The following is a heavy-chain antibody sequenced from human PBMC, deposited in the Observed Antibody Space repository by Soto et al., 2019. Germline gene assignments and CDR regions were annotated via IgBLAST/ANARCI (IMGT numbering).Heavy chain of an antibody. CDR2: IYYSGST. D-gene: IGHD5-12*01. Sequence: SETLSLTCTVSGGSIISGDYYWSWIRQPPGKGLEWIGYIYYSGSTYYNPSLKSRVTISVDTSKNQFSLKLSSVTAADTAVYYCAREMATISLDYWGQGTLVTVSS. CDR1: GGSIISGDYY. V-gene: IGHV4-30-4*01. CDR3: AREMATISLDY. J-gene: IGHJ4*02.